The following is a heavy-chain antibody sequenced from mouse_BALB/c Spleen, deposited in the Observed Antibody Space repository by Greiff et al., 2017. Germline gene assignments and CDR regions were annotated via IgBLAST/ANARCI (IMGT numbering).Heavy chain of an antibody. CDR3: ARSHYYYGSSDPYAMDY. J-gene: IGHJ4*01. V-gene: IGHV14-1*02. Sequence: DVQLQESGAELVRPGALVKLSCKASGFNIKDYYMHWVKQRPEQGLEWIGWIDPENGNTIYDPKFQGKASITADTSSNTAYLQLSSLTSEDTAVYYCARSHYYYGSSDPYAMDYWGQGTSVTVSS. CDR2: IDPENGNT. D-gene: IGHD1-1*01. CDR1: GFNIKDYY.